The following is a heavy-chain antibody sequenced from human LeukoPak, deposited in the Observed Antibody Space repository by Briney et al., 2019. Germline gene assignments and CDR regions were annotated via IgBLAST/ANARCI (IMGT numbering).Heavy chain of an antibody. CDR2: IYYSGST. V-gene: IGHV4-39*01. D-gene: IGHD2-15*01. CDR3: ARQSPGSGRFDY. CDR1: GGSISGSSYY. J-gene: IGHJ4*02. Sequence: PSETLSLTCTVSGGSISGSSYYWGWIRQPPGKGLEWIGSIYYSGSTYYNPSPKSRVTISVDTSKNQFSLKLSSVTAADTAVYYCARQSPGSGRFDYWGQGTLVTVSS.